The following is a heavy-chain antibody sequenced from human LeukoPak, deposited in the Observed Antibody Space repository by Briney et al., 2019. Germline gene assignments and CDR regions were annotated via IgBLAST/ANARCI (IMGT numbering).Heavy chain of an antibody. CDR3: AKDIETNPDFDY. CDR2: ISGSGVST. D-gene: IGHD1-26*01. CDR1: GFTFSNYA. Sequence: GGSLRLSCAASGFTFSNYAMSWGRHAPGQGLEWVSAISGSGVSTHYADSVKGRLTISRDNSQGTLYLQMNSLSAEDTAVYYCAKDIETNPDFDYWGRGTLVGDSS. J-gene: IGHJ4*02. V-gene: IGHV3-23*01.